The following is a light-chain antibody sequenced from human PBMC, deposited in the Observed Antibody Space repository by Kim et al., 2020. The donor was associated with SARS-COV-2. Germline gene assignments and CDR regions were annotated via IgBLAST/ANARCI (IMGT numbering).Light chain of an antibody. V-gene: IGKV1-27*01. J-gene: IGKJ1*01. Sequence: SVGDGVTIPCRASQSITESLAWYEQKPGKVPQLLIYAASALQSGVPSRFSGSGSGTDFTLTISSLQPEDVATYYCQKYNSAPWTFGQGTKVDIK. CDR3: QKYNSAPWT. CDR2: AAS. CDR1: QSITES.